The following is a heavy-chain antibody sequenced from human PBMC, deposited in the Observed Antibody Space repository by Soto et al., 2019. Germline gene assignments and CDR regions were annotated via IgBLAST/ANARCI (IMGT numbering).Heavy chain of an antibody. CDR2: IYYTGAT. J-gene: IGHJ4*02. V-gene: IGHV4-61*03. Sequence: SETLSLTCSAPGVSVSSGNYRSTWLRKPPGKGLEWIGQIYYTGATKYNPSLESRVTISVDTSKSHFTLRLISATAAETATDYSARQENHLARYGGDLDYWGQGTLVTVSS. CDR3: ARQENHLARYGGDLDY. CDR1: GVSVSSGNYR. D-gene: IGHD3-16*01.